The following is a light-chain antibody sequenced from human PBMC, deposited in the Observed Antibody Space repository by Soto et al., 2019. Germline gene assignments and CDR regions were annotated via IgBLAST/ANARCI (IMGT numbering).Light chain of an antibody. CDR3: QQTSSFPLT. J-gene: IGKJ4*01. CDR1: QGLVTW. CDR2: DAS. V-gene: IGKV1-12*01. Sequence: DIQVTQSPSSVSASVGDRVTITCRASQGLVTWLAWYQQKPGKAPKLLIYDASSFQSGVPSRFSSSGSGADFTLTISSLQPEDFATYYCQQTSSFPLTFGGGTKVELK.